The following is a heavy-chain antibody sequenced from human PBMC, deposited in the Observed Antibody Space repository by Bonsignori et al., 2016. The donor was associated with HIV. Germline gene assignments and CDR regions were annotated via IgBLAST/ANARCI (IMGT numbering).Heavy chain of an antibody. CDR2: IYTSGST. CDR3: ARAPITIFGVGDYYFDY. CDR1: GGSISSGSYY. V-gene: IGHV4-61*02. D-gene: IGHD3-3*01. J-gene: IGHJ4*02. Sequence: SETLSLTCTVSGGSISSGSYYWSWIRQPAGKGLEWIGRIYTSGSTNYNPSLKSRVTISVDTSKNQFSLKLSSVTAADTAVYYCARAPITIFGVGDYYFDYWGQGTLVTVSS.